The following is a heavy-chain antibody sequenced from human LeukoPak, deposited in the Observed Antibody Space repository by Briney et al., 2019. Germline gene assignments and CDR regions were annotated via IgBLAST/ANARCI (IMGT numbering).Heavy chain of an antibody. J-gene: IGHJ4*02. D-gene: IGHD6-6*01. Sequence: SETLSLTCAVYGGSFSGYCWSWIRQPPGKGLEWIGEINHSGSTNYNPSLKSRVTISVDTSKNQFSLKLSSVTAADTAVYYCARHSSSRYSSSYFDYWGQGTLVTVSS. CDR1: GGSFSGYC. CDR2: INHSGST. CDR3: ARHSSSRYSSSYFDY. V-gene: IGHV4-34*01.